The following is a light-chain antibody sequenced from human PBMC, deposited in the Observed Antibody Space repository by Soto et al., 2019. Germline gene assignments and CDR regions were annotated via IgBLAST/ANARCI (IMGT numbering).Light chain of an antibody. CDR3: SSYAGSSNLGV. CDR1: SSDVGGYNY. CDR2: EVS. V-gene: IGLV2-8*01. Sequence: QSALTQPPSASGSPGQSVTISCTGTSSDVGGYNYVSWYQQHPGRAPKLMIYEVSKRPSGVPDRFSGSKSGNTASLTVSGPQPEDEADYYCSSYAGSSNLGVFGGGTKLTVL. J-gene: IGLJ2*01.